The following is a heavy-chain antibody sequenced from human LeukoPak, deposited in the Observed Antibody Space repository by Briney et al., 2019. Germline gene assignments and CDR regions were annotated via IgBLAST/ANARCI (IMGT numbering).Heavy chain of an antibody. CDR1: GFTFSGYA. D-gene: IGHD3-3*01. V-gene: IGHV3-23*01. CDR2: ISGSGGST. J-gene: IGHJ4*02. CDR3: AKEAPSYDFWSGYYGTYYFDY. Sequence: GGSLRLSCAASGFTFSGYAMSWVRQAPGKGLEWVSAISGSGGSTYYADSVKGRITISRDNSKNTLYLQMNSLRAEDTAVYYCAKEAPSYDFWSGYYGTYYFDYWGQGTLVTVSS.